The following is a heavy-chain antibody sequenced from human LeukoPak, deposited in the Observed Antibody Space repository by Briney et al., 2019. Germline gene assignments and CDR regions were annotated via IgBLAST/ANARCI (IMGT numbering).Heavy chain of an antibody. D-gene: IGHD1-26*01. CDR1: GGSFSGNY. Sequence: ETLSLTCGVYGGSFSGNYWSWVRQAPGKGLEWVANIKQDGSEKYYVDSVKCRFTISRDNAKNSLYLQMTSLRAEDTAVYCCARRRYSGSSQHFDYWGQGTLVTVSS. J-gene: IGHJ4*02. CDR3: ARRRYSGSSQHFDY. CDR2: IKQDGSEK. V-gene: IGHV3-7*01.